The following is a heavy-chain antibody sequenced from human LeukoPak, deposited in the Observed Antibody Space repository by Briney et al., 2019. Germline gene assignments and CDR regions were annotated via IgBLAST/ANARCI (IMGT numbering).Heavy chain of an antibody. CDR3: ANEVGYDVLTGPDY. D-gene: IGHD3-9*01. J-gene: IGHJ4*02. CDR2: IGASGGST. Sequence: PGGSLRLSCATSGFTFSSYAMSWVRQAPGKGLEWVSGIGASGGSTYYADSVKGRFTISRDNSKNTLYLQMNRLRTEEPAVYYCANEVGYDVLTGPDYRGQGTLVTVPS. CDR1: GFTFSSYA. V-gene: IGHV3-23*01.